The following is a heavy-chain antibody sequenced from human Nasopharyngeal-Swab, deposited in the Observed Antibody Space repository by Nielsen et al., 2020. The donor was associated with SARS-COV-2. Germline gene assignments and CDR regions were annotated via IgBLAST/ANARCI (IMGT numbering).Heavy chain of an antibody. Sequence: VRQMPGKGLERMGRIDPSDSYTNYSPSFQGHVTISADKSISTAYLQWSSLKASDTAMYYCARGETGTTISWFDPWGQGTLVTVSS. CDR2: IDPSDSYT. D-gene: IGHD1-7*01. V-gene: IGHV5-10-1*01. CDR3: ARGETGTTISWFDP. J-gene: IGHJ5*02.